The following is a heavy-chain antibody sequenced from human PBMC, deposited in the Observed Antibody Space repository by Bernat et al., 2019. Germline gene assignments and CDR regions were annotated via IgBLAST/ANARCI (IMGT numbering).Heavy chain of an antibody. CDR2: IIPIFGTA. J-gene: IGHJ4*02. Sequence: QVQLVQSGAEVKKPGSSVKVSCKASGGTFSSYAISWVRQAPGQGLEWMGGIIPIFGTANYAQKFQGRVTITADESTSTAYMELSSLRSEDTAVYYCARLFEYDILTGYYTAAVDYWGQGTLVTVSS. D-gene: IGHD3-9*01. CDR3: ARLFEYDILTGYYTAAVDY. CDR1: GGTFSSYA. V-gene: IGHV1-69*01.